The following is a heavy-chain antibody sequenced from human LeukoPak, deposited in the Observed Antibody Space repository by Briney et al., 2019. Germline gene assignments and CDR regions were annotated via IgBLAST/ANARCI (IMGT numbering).Heavy chain of an antibody. CDR1: GYTFTSYG. J-gene: IGHJ6*03. V-gene: IGHV1-8*02. Sequence: ASVKVSCKASGYTFTSYGINWVRQATGQGLEWMGWMNPNSGNTGYAQKFQGRVTMTRNTSISTAYMELSSLRSEDTAVYYCARGESNFYYYYMDVWGKGTTVTISS. CDR2: MNPNSGNT. CDR3: ARGESNFYYYYMDV. D-gene: IGHD3-10*01.